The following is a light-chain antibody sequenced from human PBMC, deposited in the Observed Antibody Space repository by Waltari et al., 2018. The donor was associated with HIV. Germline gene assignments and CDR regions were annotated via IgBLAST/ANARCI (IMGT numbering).Light chain of an antibody. CDR2: DKN. V-gene: IGLV1-51*01. J-gene: IGLJ2*01. CDR1: SSNIGNNY. Sequence: QSVLTQPPSVSAAPGQKVTISCSGSSSNIGNNYVSWYQQLPGTAPKLLIYDKNKRPSGMPDRCSGSKAGTSATLGITGLQTGDEADYYCGTWDSSLSAGLFGGGTKLTVL. CDR3: GTWDSSLSAGL.